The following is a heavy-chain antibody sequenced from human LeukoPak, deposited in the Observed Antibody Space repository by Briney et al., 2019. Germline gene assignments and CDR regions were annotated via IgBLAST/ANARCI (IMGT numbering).Heavy chain of an antibody. CDR2: ISYDGSNK. Sequence: PGRSLRLSCAASGFTFSSYGMHWVRQAPGKGLEWVAVISYDGSNKYYADSVKGRFTISRDNSKNTLYLQMNSLRAEDTAVYYCARDRDTMVRGVITPWGQGTLVTVSS. CDR1: GFTFSSYG. J-gene: IGHJ5*02. CDR3: ARDRDTMVRGVITP. D-gene: IGHD3-10*01. V-gene: IGHV3-30*03.